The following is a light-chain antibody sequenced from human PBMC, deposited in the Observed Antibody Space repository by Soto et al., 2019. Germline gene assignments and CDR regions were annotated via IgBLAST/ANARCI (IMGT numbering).Light chain of an antibody. CDR3: GTWDTSLNVFYV. CDR1: SSNIGNNY. CDR2: DNN. J-gene: IGLJ1*01. Sequence: VLTQPPSVSAAPGQNVTISCSGSSSNIGNNYVSWYQFLPGTAPKVLIYDNNKRPLGIPDRFSGFKSGTSATLGITGLQAGDEADYYCGTWDTSLNVFYVFGTGTKVTVL. V-gene: IGLV1-51*01.